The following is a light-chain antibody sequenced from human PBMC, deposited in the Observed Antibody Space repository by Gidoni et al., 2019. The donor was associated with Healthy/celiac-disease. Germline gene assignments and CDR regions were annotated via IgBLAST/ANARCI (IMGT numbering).Light chain of an antibody. CDR2: DAS. Sequence: IVLTPSPATLSLSPGERAPLSCRASQSVSSYLAWYQQKPGQAPRLLIYDASNRATGIPARFSGSGSGTDVTLTISSLEPEDFAVYYCQQRSNWLTFGGGTKVEIK. V-gene: IGKV3-11*01. CDR1: QSVSSY. J-gene: IGKJ4*01. CDR3: QQRSNWLT.